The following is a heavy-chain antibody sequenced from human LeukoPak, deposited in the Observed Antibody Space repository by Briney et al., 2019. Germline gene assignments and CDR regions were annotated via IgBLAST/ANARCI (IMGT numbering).Heavy chain of an antibody. D-gene: IGHD7-27*01. J-gene: IGHJ3*02. CDR3: ARTGEWDAFDI. CDR2: ISGSGSST. V-gene: IGHV3-23*01. CDR1: GFAFSSYG. Sequence: GGSLRLSCAASGFAFSSYGMSWVRQAPGKGLEWVSAISGSGSSTYYADSVKGRFTISRDNAKNSLYLQMNSLRAEDTAVYYCARTGEWDAFDIWGQGTMVTVSS.